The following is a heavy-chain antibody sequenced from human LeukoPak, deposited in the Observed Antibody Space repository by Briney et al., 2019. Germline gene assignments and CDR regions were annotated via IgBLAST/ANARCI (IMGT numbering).Heavy chain of an antibody. J-gene: IGHJ4*02. CDR3: ARGPNSNWSGLDF. CDR2: ISPTGSTT. Sequence: GGSLRLSCTASGFSFSGHWMHWARQLPGKGLVWVSRISPTGSTTSYADSVKGRFSVSRDNAKNTLYLQVNNLRAEDTAVYYCARGPNSNWSGLDFWGQGTLLTVSS. D-gene: IGHD6-6*01. V-gene: IGHV3-74*01. CDR1: GFSFSGHW.